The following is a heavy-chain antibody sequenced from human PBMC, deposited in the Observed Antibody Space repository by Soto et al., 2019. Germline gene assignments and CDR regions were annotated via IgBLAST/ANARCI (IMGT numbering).Heavy chain of an antibody. J-gene: IGHJ6*02. Sequence: QVTLKESGPTLVKPTQTLTLTCTVSGLSLRTTGVGVGWVRQPPGKALEWLALLYWDDDQRYSPSLRSRLTIAKDHSEKQVVLTMTNMDTVDTATYYCVQSRCGGDCLEIYSSHAYNGLDVWGQGTTVTVSS. CDR3: VQSRCGGDCLEIYSSHAYNGLDV. CDR1: GLSLRTTGVG. CDR2: LYWDDDQ. V-gene: IGHV2-5*02. D-gene: IGHD2-21*02.